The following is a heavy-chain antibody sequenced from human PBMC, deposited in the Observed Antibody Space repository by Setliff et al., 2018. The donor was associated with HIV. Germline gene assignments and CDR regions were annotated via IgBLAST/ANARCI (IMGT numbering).Heavy chain of an antibody. CDR2: IYSSGST. CDR3: ARDIATVATPDRAD. Sequence: PSETLSLTCTVSGHSITSDYQWGWIRQPPGKGLEWIGSIYSSGSTNYNPSVKSRVTISIDTSKKQFALRLTSVTAADTALYFCARDIATVATPDRADWGQGTLVTVSS. J-gene: IGHJ4*02. D-gene: IGHD4-17*01. CDR1: GHSITSDYQ. V-gene: IGHV4-38-2*02.